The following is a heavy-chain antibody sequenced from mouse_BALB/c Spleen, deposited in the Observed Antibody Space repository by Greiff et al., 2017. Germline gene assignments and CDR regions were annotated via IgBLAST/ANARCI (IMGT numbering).Heavy chain of an antibody. V-gene: IGHV1-7*01. CDR1: GYTFTSYW. Sequence: VQLVESGPELVKPGASVKMSCKASGYTFTSYWMHWVKQRPGQGLEWIGYINPSTGYTEYNQKFKDKATLTADKSSSTAYMQLSSLTSEDSAVYYCARYNYYGSGGFAYWGQGTLVTVSA. CDR3: ARYNYYGSGGFAY. CDR2: INPSTGYT. J-gene: IGHJ3*01. D-gene: IGHD1-1*01.